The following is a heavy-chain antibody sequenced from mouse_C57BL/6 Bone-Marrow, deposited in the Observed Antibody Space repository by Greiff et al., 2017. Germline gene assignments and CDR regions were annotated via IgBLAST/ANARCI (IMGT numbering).Heavy chain of an antibody. CDR1: GYTFTSYG. J-gene: IGHJ1*03. V-gene: IGHV1-81*01. CDR3: ARNGDYEYDRWYFDV. Sequence: QVQLQQSGAELARPGASVKLSCKASGYTFTSYGISWVKQRTGQGLEWIGEIYPRSGNTYYNEKFKGKATLTADKSSSTAYMELRSLTSEDSAVYFCARNGDYEYDRWYFDVWGTGTTVTVSS. CDR2: IYPRSGNT. D-gene: IGHD2-4*01.